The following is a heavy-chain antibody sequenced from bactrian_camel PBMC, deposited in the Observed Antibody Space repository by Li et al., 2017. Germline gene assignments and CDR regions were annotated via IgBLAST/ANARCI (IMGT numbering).Heavy chain of an antibody. V-gene: IGHV3S10*01. D-gene: IGHD3*01. CDR1: DYTSSTCD. J-gene: IGHJ4*01. CDR2: LKPDGST. Sequence: EVQLVESGGGSVQAGESLRLSCTVPDYTSSTCDMSWYRQAAGKRREWVSNLKPDGSTNYTDSVKGRFTTSKDKAKDTLYLQMNNLKIEDTAVYYCALGSSRQATMTARGKGTQVTVS.